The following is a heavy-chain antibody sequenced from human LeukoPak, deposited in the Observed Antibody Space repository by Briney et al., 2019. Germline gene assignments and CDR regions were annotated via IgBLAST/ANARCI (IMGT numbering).Heavy chain of an antibody. J-gene: IGHJ5*02. CDR1: GFTFSSYA. D-gene: IGHD5-18*01. CDR3: AKDGDSYGLNWFDP. Sequence: HAGGSLRLSCAASGFTFSSYAMHWVRQAPGKGLEWVAVISYDGSNKYYADSVKGRFTISRDNSKNTLYLQMNSLRAEDTAVYYCAKDGDSYGLNWFDPWGQGTLVTVSS. V-gene: IGHV3-30-3*01. CDR2: ISYDGSNK.